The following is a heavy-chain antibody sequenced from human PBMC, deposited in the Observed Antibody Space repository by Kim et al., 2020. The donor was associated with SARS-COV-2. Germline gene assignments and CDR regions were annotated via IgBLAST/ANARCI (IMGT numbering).Heavy chain of an antibody. CDR3: ARVVRTPHYYYGMDV. D-gene: IGHD3-10*01. J-gene: IGHJ6*02. V-gene: IGHV4-4*02. CDR1: GGSISSSNW. Sequence: SETLSLTCAVSGGSISSSNWWSWVRQPPGKGLEWIGEIYHSGSTNYNPSLKSRVTISVDKSKNQFSLKLSSVTTADTAVYYCARVVRTPHYYYGMDVWGQGTTVTVSS. CDR2: IYHSGST.